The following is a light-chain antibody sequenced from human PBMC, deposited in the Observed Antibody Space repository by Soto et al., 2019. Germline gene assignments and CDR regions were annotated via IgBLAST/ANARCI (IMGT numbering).Light chain of an antibody. CDR3: QHRANWLGT. Sequence: EIVLTQSPATLSLSPGERATLSCRASQSVGSFLAWYQQKSGQTPRLLIYDASNRVTGIPARFSGSGSGTDFTLTISSLEPEDCAVYYCQHRANWLGTFGPGTKVDMK. V-gene: IGKV3-11*01. J-gene: IGKJ3*01. CDR1: QSVGSF. CDR2: DAS.